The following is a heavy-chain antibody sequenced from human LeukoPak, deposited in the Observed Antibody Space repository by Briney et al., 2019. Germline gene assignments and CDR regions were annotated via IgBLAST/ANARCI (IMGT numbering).Heavy chain of an antibody. CDR2: ISSSGSTI. D-gene: IGHD3-3*01. Sequence: GGSLRLSCAASGLSFSSYEMNWVRQAPGKGLEWVSYISSSGSTIYYADSVKGRFTISRDNAKNSLYLQMNSLRAEDTAVYYCARADAAIFFGGTYAHAFDMWGQGTMVTVSS. CDR3: ARADAAIFFGGTYAHAFDM. CDR1: GLSFSSYE. V-gene: IGHV3-48*03. J-gene: IGHJ3*02.